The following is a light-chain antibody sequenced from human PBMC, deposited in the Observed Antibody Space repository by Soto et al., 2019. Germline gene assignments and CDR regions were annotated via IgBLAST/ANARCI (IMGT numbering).Light chain of an antibody. CDR1: QSLLHTDGYNY. J-gene: IGKJ3*01. CDR3: MEALQTTPIFT. Sequence: DIVMTPSPLSLSVTPGESASISCRSSQSLLHTDGYNYLVWYVQKPGQSPQVLIFFASTRASGVFYRFKGNGSGTYFILPISRVEPADVRIYYCMEALQTTPIFTCGPGPKVDI. CDR2: FAS. V-gene: IGKV2-28*01.